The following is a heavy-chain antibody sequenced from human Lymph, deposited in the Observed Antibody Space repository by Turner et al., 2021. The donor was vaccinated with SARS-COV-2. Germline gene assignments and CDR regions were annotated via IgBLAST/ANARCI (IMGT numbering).Heavy chain of an antibody. D-gene: IGHD6-19*01. Sequence: QVQLQQWGAGLLNPSKPLSLPSPVYGGSFSGSYWSWIRQPPRKGLEWIGEVNHSGSTNYNPSLKSRVTISVDTSKNQFSLRLTSVTAADSAVYYCARVVIAVAGTYPIQVYYYYGMDVWGQGTTVTVS. CDR2: VNHSGST. CDR3: ARVVIAVAGTYPIQVYYYYGMDV. J-gene: IGHJ6*02. CDR1: GGSFSGSY. V-gene: IGHV4-34*01.